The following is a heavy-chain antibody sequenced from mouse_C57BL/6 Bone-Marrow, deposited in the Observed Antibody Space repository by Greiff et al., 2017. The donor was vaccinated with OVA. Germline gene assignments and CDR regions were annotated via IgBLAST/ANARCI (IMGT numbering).Heavy chain of an antibody. D-gene: IGHD1-1*01. Sequence: VQLQQPGAELVKPGASVKLSCTTSGYTFTSYWMQWVKQRPGQGLQWIGEIDPSDSYTNYKQKFKGKATLTIDTPYSTAYMQLISLTSEDSAVYYCASYSYGSSPSYAMDYWGPGTSVTVSS. V-gene: IGHV1-50*01. CDR1: GYTFTSYW. CDR2: IDPSDSYT. J-gene: IGHJ4*01. CDR3: ASYSYGSSPSYAMDY.